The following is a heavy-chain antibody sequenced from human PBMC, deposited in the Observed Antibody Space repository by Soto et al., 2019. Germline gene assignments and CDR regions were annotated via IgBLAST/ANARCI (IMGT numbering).Heavy chain of an antibody. V-gene: IGHV4-30-2*01. CDR1: GGSISSGGYS. Sequence: SETLSLTCAVPGGSISSGGYSWTWIRQPPGKGLEWIGYIYHSGSTYYNPSLKSRVTISVDRSKNQLSLKLSSVTAADTAVYYCARYRGYSYGIDYCGQGTLVTVSS. J-gene: IGHJ4*02. D-gene: IGHD5-18*01. CDR2: IYHSGST. CDR3: ARYRGYSYGIDY.